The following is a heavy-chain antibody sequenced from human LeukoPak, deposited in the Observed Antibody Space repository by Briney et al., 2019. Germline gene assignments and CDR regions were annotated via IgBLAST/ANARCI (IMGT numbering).Heavy chain of an antibody. J-gene: IGHJ4*02. CDR2: IWYDGSNQ. D-gene: IGHD3-22*01. CDR1: GFTFSSHG. V-gene: IGHV3-33*01. Sequence: QPGRSLRLSCAASGFTFSSHGMHWVRQAPGKGLEWVAVIWYDGSNQYYADSVKGRFTISRDNSKNSLYLQMNSLRAEDTAVYYCAREGDSSGPFFDYWGQGTLVTVSS. CDR3: AREGDSSGPFFDY.